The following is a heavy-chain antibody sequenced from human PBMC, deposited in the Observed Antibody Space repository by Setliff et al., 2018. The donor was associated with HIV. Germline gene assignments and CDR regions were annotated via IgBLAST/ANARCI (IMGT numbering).Heavy chain of an antibody. J-gene: IGHJ4*02. CDR2: IYYTGST. CDR3: TSFFVTTVTNQDY. D-gene: IGHD4-17*01. Sequence: SETLSLTCIVSGGSIRSSSYYWGWNRQPPGKGLEWIGTIYYTGSTNYNPSLKSRVTISVDSYKTQLSLEVYSVTAADTAVYYCTSFFVTTVTNQDYWGQGTPVAVS. CDR1: GGSIRSSSYY. V-gene: IGHV4-39*01.